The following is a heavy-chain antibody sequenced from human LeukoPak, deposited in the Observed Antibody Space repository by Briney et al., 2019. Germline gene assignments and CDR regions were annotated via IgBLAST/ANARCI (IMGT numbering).Heavy chain of an antibody. V-gene: IGHV4-34*01. CDR3: ARDTLYYGSS. CDR1: GGSFSGYY. Sequence: SETLSLTCAVYGGSFSGYYWSWIRQPPGKGLEWIGEINHSGSTNYNPSLKSRVTISVDTSKNQFSLKLSSVTAADTAVYYCARDTLYYGSSWGQGTLVTVSS. J-gene: IGHJ4*02. CDR2: INHSGST. D-gene: IGHD3-10*01.